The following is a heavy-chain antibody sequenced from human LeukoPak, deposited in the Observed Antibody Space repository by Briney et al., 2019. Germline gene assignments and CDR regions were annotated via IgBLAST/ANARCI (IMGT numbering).Heavy chain of an antibody. CDR2: IWYDGSNK. CDR3: AKGGKWDVTPFDY. J-gene: IGHJ4*02. Sequence: GGSLRLSCAASGFTFSSYAMHWVRQAPGKGLEWVAIIWYDGSNKYYADSVKGRFTISRDNSKNTLYLQVNSLRAEDTAVYYCAKGGKWDVTPFDYWGQGTLVTVSS. CDR1: GFTFSSYA. V-gene: IGHV3-33*06. D-gene: IGHD1-26*01.